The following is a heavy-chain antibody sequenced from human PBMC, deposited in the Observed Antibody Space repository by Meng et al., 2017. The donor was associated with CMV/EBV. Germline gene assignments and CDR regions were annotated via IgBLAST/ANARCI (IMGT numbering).Heavy chain of an antibody. CDR1: GGSFSGYY. Sequence: SETLSLTCAVYGGSFSGYYWSWIRQPPGKGLEWIGEINHSGSTNYNPSLKSRVTISVDTSKNQFSLKLGSVTAADTAVYYCARAYYDFWSGYYSAFWFDPWGQGTLVTVSS. D-gene: IGHD3-3*01. V-gene: IGHV4-34*01. J-gene: IGHJ5*02. CDR3: ARAYYDFWSGYYSAFWFDP. CDR2: INHSGST.